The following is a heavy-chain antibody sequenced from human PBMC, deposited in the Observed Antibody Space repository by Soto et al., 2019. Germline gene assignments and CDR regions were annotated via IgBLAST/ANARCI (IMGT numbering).Heavy chain of an antibody. Sequence: QVQLVQSGAEVKKPGASVKVSCKASGYTFTSYDIKWVRQATGQGLEWMGWMNPSTGSTGFAQKLQGRVTMISNTCISTAYLELSSLTSEDTAVYYCARGRLVAGTVDYWGQGTLVTVSS. CDR2: MNPSTGST. CDR3: ARGRLVAGTVDY. CDR1: GYTFTSYD. J-gene: IGHJ4*02. V-gene: IGHV1-8*01. D-gene: IGHD6-19*01.